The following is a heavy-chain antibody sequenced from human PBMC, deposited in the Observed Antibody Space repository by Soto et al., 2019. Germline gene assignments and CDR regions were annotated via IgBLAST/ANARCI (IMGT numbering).Heavy chain of an antibody. Sequence: AGGSLRLSCAASGFTFSSYGMHWVRQAPGKGLEWVAVISYDGSNKYYADSVKGRFTISRDNSKNTLYLQMNSLRAEDTAVYYCAKEQAVVTMVRGVIITSVPYYFDYWGQGTLVTVSS. D-gene: IGHD3-10*01. CDR1: GFTFSSYG. V-gene: IGHV3-30*18. CDR2: ISYDGSNK. J-gene: IGHJ4*02. CDR3: AKEQAVVTMVRGVIITSVPYYFDY.